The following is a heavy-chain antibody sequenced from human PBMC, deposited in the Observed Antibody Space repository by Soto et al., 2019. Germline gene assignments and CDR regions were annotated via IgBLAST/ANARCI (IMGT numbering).Heavy chain of an antibody. CDR2: IYSGGST. Sequence: EVPLVESGGGLVQPGGSLRLSCAASGFTVSSNYMSWVRQAPGKGLEWVSVIYSGGSTYYADSVKGRFTISRDNSKNTLYLQMNSLRAEDTAVYYCAREEVRDYYYGMDVWGQGTTVTVSS. CDR3: AREEVRDYYYGMDV. CDR1: GFTVSSNY. V-gene: IGHV3-66*01. J-gene: IGHJ6*02.